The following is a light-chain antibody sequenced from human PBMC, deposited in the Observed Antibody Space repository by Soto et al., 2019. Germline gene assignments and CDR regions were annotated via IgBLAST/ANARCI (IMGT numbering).Light chain of an antibody. CDR1: QSITTW. J-gene: IGKJ2*01. Sequence: DIQMTQSPSILSASVGDRVTITCRASQSITTWLAWYQQKPGKAPKLLIYDASSLESRVPSRFSGSGSGTEFTLTISSLQPDDFAAYYCQQYNSYPYTFGQGTKLEIK. CDR3: QQYNSYPYT. V-gene: IGKV1-5*01. CDR2: DAS.